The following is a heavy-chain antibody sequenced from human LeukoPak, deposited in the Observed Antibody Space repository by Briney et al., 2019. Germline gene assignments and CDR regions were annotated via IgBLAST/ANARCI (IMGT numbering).Heavy chain of an antibody. Sequence: PGGSLRLSCAASGFTFSSYGMHWVRQAPGKGLEWVAFIRYDGSNKYYADSVKGRLTISRDNSKNTLYLQMNSLRAEDTAVYYCAKDQAPKRYCSSTSCPTTFDYWGQGTLVTVSS. J-gene: IGHJ4*02. CDR2: IRYDGSNK. CDR1: GFTFSSYG. V-gene: IGHV3-30*02. D-gene: IGHD2-2*01. CDR3: AKDQAPKRYCSSTSCPTTFDY.